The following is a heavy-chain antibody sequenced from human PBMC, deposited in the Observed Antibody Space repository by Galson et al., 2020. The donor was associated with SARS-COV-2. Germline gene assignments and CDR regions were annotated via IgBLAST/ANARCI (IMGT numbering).Heavy chain of an antibody. CDR2: TYYRSKWYN. CDR3: AREMATSYYYYYYLDV. D-gene: IGHD5-12*01. J-gene: IGHJ6*03. Sequence: SQTLSLTFAISGDSVSSNSAARHWIRQSPSTGLEWLGRTYYRSKWYNDYPVSVKRRITINPDTSKNQFSLQLNSVTPEDTSVYYCAREMATSYYYYYYLDVWGKGTTVTVSS. CDR1: GDSVSSNSAA. V-gene: IGHV6-1*01.